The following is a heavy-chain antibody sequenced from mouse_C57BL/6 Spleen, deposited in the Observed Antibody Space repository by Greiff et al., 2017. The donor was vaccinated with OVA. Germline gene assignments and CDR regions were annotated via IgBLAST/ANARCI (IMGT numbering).Heavy chain of an antibody. CDR1: GYTFTDYN. CDR2: INPNNGGT. V-gene: IGHV1-18*01. D-gene: IGHD2-1*01. Sequence: EVQLQQSGPELVKPGASVKIPCKASGYTFTDYNMDWVKQSHGKSLEWIGDINPNNGGTIYNQKFKGKATLTVDKSSSTAYMELRSLTSEDTAVYYCARRGNPWWYFDVWGTGTTVTVSS. J-gene: IGHJ1*03. CDR3: ARRGNPWWYFDV.